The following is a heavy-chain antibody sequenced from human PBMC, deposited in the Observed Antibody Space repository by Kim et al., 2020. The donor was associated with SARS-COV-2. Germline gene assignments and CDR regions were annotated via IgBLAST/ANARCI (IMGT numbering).Heavy chain of an antibody. J-gene: IGHJ4*02. V-gene: IGHV3-23*01. Sequence: GGSLRLSCAASGFTFSSYAMSWVRQAPGKGLEWVSSITTTGGNTYSADAVKGRFSISRDNSKNTRYMQMNTLRVEDTAVYYCAKHLMGVAKAFDYWGQGTLVTVSS. CDR3: AKHLMGVAKAFDY. CDR2: ITTTGGNT. CDR1: GFTFSSYA. D-gene: IGHD2-21*01.